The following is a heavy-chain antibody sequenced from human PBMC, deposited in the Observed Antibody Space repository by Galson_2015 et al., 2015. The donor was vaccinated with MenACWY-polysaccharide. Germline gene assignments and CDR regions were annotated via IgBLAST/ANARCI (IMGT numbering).Heavy chain of an antibody. J-gene: IGHJ4*02. V-gene: IGHV1-2*02. CDR3: TRGVLAVARVPTSGSNDF. D-gene: IGHD6-19*01. CDR2: INPDSGDT. Sequence: SVKVSCKASGYTFTDYHMYRVRQAPGQGLEWMGWINPDSGDTKSAQKFQGRVTMTRDVSISTAYMELSWLRSDDTAVYYCTRGVLAVARVPTSGSNDFWGQGTLVTVSS. CDR1: GYTFTDYH.